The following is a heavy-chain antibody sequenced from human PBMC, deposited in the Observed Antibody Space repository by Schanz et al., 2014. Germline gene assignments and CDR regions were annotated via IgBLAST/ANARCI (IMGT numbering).Heavy chain of an antibody. Sequence: DVHLVESGGGLVKPGGSLTLSCAASRFTVTNAWMSWVPQAPGKGLEWVGRIKSKSDGGTTDYAAPVKDRFTISRDDSKNTLYLQMNSLRAEDTAIYYCAKDAPYPFDLGGRGTLXTVSS. V-gene: IGHV3-15*01. CDR3: AKDAPYPFDL. CDR2: IKSKSDGGTT. CDR1: RFTVTNAW. J-gene: IGHJ2*01.